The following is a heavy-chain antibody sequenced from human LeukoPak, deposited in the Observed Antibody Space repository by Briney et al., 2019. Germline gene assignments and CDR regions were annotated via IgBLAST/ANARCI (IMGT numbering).Heavy chain of an antibody. CDR1: GGSISSSSYY. D-gene: IGHD3-3*01. Sequence: SETLSLTCTVSGGSISSSSYYWGWIRQPPGKGLEWIGSIFYSGSTYYNPSLKSRVTISADTSKNQFSLKLSSVTAADTAVYYCARGRASSPSPYDFWSGYSRYYFDYWGQGTLVTVSS. V-gene: IGHV4-39*01. J-gene: IGHJ4*02. CDR3: ARGRASSPSPYDFWSGYSRYYFDY. CDR2: IFYSGST.